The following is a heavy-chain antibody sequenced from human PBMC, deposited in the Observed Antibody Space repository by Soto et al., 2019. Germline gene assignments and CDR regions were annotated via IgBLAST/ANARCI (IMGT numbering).Heavy chain of an antibody. J-gene: IGHJ5*02. V-gene: IGHV3-23*01. CDR3: AKVLGSSWYWELDA. CDR2: IGTSGGSI. D-gene: IGHD6-13*01. CDR1: AFTFSSYV. Sequence: PGGSLRLSCAASAFTFSSYVMSWVRQTPGRGLEWVSGIGTSGGSIYYADSVKGRFTISRDNSMNTLYLQMNSLRAEDTAVYYCAKVLGSSWYWELDAWGQGTLVTVAS.